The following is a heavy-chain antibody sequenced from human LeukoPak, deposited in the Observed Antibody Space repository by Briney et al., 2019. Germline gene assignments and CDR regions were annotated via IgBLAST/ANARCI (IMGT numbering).Heavy chain of an antibody. CDR1: GFSVGGNY. CDR2: FYIDGRA. V-gene: IGHV3-53*01. J-gene: IGHJ3*02. CDR3: ARDRRRLRGQNGDGDAFDI. Sequence: GGSLRLSCTASGFSVGGNYISWVRQAPGKGLEWVSIFYIDGRAFHAASVKGRFTMSRDISKDSVDLQMNSLRAEDTAVYFCARDRRRLRGQNGDGDAFDIWGQGTRVTVSS. D-gene: IGHD2-8*01.